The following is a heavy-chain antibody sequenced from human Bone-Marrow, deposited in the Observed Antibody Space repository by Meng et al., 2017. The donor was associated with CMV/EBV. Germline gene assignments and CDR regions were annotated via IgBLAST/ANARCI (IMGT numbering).Heavy chain of an antibody. CDR3: ARETTIVVVPAAMLPTSVNDAFDI. J-gene: IGHJ3*02. Sequence: GESLKISCAASGFTFSSYWMHWVRQAPGKGLVWVSRINSDGSSTSYADSVKGRFTISRDNAKNSLYLQMNSLRAEDTAVYYCARETTIVVVPAAMLPTSVNDAFDIWGQGTMVTVSS. D-gene: IGHD2-2*01. CDR2: INSDGSST. V-gene: IGHV3-74*01. CDR1: GFTFSSYW.